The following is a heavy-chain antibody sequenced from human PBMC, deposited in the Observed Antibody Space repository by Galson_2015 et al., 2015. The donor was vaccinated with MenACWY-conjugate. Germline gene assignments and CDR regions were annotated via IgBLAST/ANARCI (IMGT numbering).Heavy chain of an antibody. V-gene: IGHV3-48*04. CDR3: ARDKVDGYNYAFDS. J-gene: IGHJ3*02. CDR2: ISSRSSTI. Sequence: SLRLSCAASGFTFSSHSMNWVRQAPGKGLEWVSYISSRSSTIYYADSVRGRFTISRDNAKNSLYLQMNSLRAEDTAVYYCARDKVDGYNYAFDSWGQGTMVTVSS. CDR1: GFTFSSHS. D-gene: IGHD5-24*01.